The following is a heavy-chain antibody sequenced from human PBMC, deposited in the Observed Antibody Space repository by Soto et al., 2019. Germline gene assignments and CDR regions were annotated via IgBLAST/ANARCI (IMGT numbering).Heavy chain of an antibody. J-gene: IGHJ2*01. D-gene: IGHD5-18*01. CDR3: AREGGYRQGYFDL. Sequence: XSVKVSCKASGYTFTSYYMHWVRRAPGQGLEWMGIMSPSAGSTSYAQKFQGRVTMTRDTSTSTVYMELSSLIYEDTAVYYCAREGGYRQGYFDLWGRGTLVTVSS. CDR1: GYTFTSYY. CDR2: MSPSAGST. V-gene: IGHV1-46*01.